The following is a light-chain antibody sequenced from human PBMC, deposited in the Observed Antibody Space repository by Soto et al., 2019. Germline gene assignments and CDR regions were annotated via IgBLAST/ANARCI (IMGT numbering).Light chain of an antibody. J-gene: IGKJ2*01. Sequence: DIQMTQSPSSLYASVGDRVTITCQASQDIMKSLNWFQQKPGKAPKVLIYDASNLGPGVPSRFSGSGSGTHFTFTISSLQSEDIATYYCHRFENLPYTFGQGTKLETK. CDR2: DAS. CDR3: HRFENLPYT. CDR1: QDIMKS. V-gene: IGKV1-33*01.